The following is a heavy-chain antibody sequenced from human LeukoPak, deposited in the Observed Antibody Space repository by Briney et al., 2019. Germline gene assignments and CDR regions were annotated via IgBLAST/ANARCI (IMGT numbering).Heavy chain of an antibody. CDR2: IYYSGRV. D-gene: IGHD1-26*01. CDR3: AKTRSGTYYGDSFDI. J-gene: IGHJ3*02. V-gene: IGHV4-28*05. CDR1: GDSITRSDW. Sequence: KTSDTLSLTCAVSGDSITRSDWWAWIRQPPGKRVEWLGNIYYSGRVYHNPSLQTRVTMSVDSSKNQFSLRLGSVAAVDTAVYFCAKTRSGTYYGDSFDIWGQGILVTVSS.